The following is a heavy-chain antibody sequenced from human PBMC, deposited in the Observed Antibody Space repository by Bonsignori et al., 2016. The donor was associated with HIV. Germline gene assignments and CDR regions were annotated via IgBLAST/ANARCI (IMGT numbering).Heavy chain of an antibody. Sequence: EVQVVQSGAEVKKPGATLKMSCKVSGYPFTEYYIHWVQQAPGKGLAWVGLVNPEDGETIYAEKFQGRLTISADTSSDTAYMELIRLRSEGTAIYYCATGELGYHAYWGQGTQVTVSS. CDR3: ATGELGYHAY. J-gene: IGHJ4*02. CDR2: VNPEDGET. V-gene: IGHV1-69-2*01. D-gene: IGHD5-12*01. CDR1: GYPFTEYY.